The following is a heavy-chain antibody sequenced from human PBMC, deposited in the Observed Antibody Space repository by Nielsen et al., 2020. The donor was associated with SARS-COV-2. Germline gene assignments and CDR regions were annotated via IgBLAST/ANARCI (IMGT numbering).Heavy chain of an antibody. CDR2: ISSSSSTI. CDR3: ARARSSTGSSSWYRWFDP. CDR1: GFTFSSYS. V-gene: IGHV3-48*04. D-gene: IGHD6-13*01. Sequence: GESLKISCAASGFTFSSYSMNWVRQAPGKGLEWVSYISSSSSTIYYADSVKGRFTISRDNAKNSLYLQMNSLRAEDTAVYYCARARSSTGSSSWYRWFDPWGQGTLVTVSS. J-gene: IGHJ5*02.